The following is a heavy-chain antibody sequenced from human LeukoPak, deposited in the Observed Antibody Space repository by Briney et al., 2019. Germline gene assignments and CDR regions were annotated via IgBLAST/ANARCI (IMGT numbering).Heavy chain of an antibody. CDR1: GFTFSNYG. Sequence: PGRSLRLSCAASGFTFSNYGIHWVRRAPGKGLEWGAVISYDGSNKFYADSVKGRFTISRDNSKNTLYLQMNSLRAEDTAVNYCARHGEGYCSGGSCYSDLFDYWGQGTLVTVSS. CDR3: ARHGEGYCSGGSCYSDLFDY. CDR2: ISYDGSNK. V-gene: IGHV3-30*03. J-gene: IGHJ4*02. D-gene: IGHD2-15*01.